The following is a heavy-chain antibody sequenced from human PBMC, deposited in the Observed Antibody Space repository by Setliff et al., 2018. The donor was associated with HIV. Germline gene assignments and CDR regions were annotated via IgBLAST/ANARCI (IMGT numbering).Heavy chain of an antibody. CDR1: GYTFTSYA. D-gene: IGHD4-17*01. CDR3: AREGASVTPETNAFDI. Sequence: AASVKVSCKASGYTFTSYAMNWVRQAPGQGLEWMGWINTNTGNPTYAQGFTGRFVFSLDTSVSTAYLQISSLKAEDTAVYYCAREGASVTPETNAFDIWGQGTMVTVSS. V-gene: IGHV7-4-1*02. J-gene: IGHJ3*02. CDR2: INTNTGNP.